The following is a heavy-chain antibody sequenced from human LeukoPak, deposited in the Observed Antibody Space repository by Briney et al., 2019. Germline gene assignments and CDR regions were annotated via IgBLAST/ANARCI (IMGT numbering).Heavy chain of an antibody. D-gene: IGHD2/OR15-2a*01. Sequence: PSVKLSCNACVRTLSSYAISGVRQAPGQGLEWMGGIIRIFGTANYAQKFQGRVTITADASTSTAYMELRSLRSEDTALYYCARVPAVNFSTAVFDYWGQGTLVTVSS. CDR3: ARVPAVNFSTAVFDY. V-gene: IGHV1-69*13. J-gene: IGHJ4*02. CDR2: IIRIFGTA. CDR1: VRTLSSYA.